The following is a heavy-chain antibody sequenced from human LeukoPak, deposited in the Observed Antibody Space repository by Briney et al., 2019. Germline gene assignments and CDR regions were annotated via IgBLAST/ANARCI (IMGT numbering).Heavy chain of an antibody. CDR3: ARRIQGKRWSSGYYYYFDY. CDR2: IYYSGST. CDR1: GGSISSSSYY. J-gene: IGHJ4*02. V-gene: IGHV4-39*01. Sequence: SETLSLTCTVSGGSISSSSYYWGWIRQPPGKGLEWIGSIYYSGSTYYNPSLKSRVTISVDTSKNQFSLKLSSVTAADTAVCYCARRIQGKRWSSGYYYYFDYWGQGTLVTVSS. D-gene: IGHD3-22*01.